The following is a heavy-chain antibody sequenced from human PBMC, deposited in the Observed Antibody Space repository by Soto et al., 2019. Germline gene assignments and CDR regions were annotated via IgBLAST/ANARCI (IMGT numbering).Heavy chain of an antibody. CDR2: IKQDGSGT. CDR3: ARDSDSGGILYYYYYYMDF. V-gene: IGHV3-7*01. CDR1: GFTFSSYW. J-gene: IGHJ6*03. Sequence: GGSLRLSCAASGFTFSSYWMSWVRQAPGKGLEWVANIKQDGSGTYYVDSVKGRFTISRDNAKNTLYLQMNSLRAEDTAVDYCARDSDSGGILYYYYYYMDFWGKGTTVTVSS. D-gene: IGHD1-26*01.